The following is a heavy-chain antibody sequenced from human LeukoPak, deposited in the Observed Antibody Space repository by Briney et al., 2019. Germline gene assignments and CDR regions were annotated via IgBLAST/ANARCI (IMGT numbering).Heavy chain of an antibody. CDR1: GFTLGTYD. V-gene: IGHV3-23*01. D-gene: IGHD4-17*01. CDR2: ISRSGGST. CDR3: SKKGQSEDYGKPG. J-gene: IGHJ4*02. Sequence: PGGSLRLSCAASGFTLGTYDMYWVRQAPGKGLECVSSISRSGGSTYYADSVKGRFTISSDNSKNTLYLQMSSLRADDTAVYYCSKKGQSEDYGKPGWGQGTLVTVSS.